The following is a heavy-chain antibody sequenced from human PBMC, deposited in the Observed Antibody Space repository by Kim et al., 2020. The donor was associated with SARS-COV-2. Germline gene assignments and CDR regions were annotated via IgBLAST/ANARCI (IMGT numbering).Heavy chain of an antibody. D-gene: IGHD3-16*02. J-gene: IGHJ4*02. CDR2: TSGRT. Sequence: TSGRTKYNPSLQSRVTMSVDMAKNQCSLKLSSVTAADTAVYYCASALGHWGQGTLVTVSS. V-gene: IGHV4-4*07. CDR3: ASALGH.